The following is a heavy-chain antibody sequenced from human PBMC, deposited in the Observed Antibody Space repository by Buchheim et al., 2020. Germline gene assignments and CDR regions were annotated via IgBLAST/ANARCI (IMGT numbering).Heavy chain of an antibody. Sequence: QVQLVESGGGVVQPGRSLRLSCAASGFTFSSYGMHWVRQAPGKGLEWVAVIWYDGSNKYYADSGKGRFTISRDNSKNTLYLQMNSLRAEDTAVYYCARDLFGGSSGYFPSPIDYWGQGTL. V-gene: IGHV3-33*01. CDR3: ARDLFGGSSGYFPSPIDY. CDR2: IWYDGSNK. CDR1: GFTFSSYG. J-gene: IGHJ4*02. D-gene: IGHD3-22*01.